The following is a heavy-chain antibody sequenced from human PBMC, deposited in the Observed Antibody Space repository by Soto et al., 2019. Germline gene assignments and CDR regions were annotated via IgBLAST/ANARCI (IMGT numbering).Heavy chain of an antibody. Sequence: PSETLSLTCTVSGGSISSSSYYWGWIRQPPGKGLEWIGSIYYSGSTYYNPSLKSRVTISVDTSKNQFSLKLSSVTAADTAVCYCARLSLPGSYLGGSVDYWGQGTLVTVSS. CDR2: IYYSGST. J-gene: IGHJ4*02. D-gene: IGHD1-26*01. CDR1: GGSISSSSYY. V-gene: IGHV4-39*01. CDR3: ARLSLPGSYLGGSVDY.